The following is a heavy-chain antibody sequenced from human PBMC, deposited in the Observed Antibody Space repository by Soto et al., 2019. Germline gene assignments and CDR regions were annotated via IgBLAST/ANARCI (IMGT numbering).Heavy chain of an antibody. CDR1: GFIFSSYE. V-gene: IGHV3-48*03. J-gene: IGHJ4*02. CDR2: ISGTGVTI. D-gene: IGHD3-3*01. Sequence: EVQLVESGGALVQPGGSLRLSCAASGFIFSSYEMNWVRQAPGKGLEWVSYISGTGVTIYYADSVKGRFTISRDNAKNSLFLQMNSLRAEDTAVYYCARGWSDFWGASGYFDSWGQGTLVPVSS. CDR3: ARGWSDFWGASGYFDS.